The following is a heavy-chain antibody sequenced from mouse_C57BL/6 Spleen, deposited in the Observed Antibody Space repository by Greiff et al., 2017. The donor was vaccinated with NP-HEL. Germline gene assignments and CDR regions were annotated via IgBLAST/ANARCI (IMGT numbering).Heavy chain of an antibody. J-gene: IGHJ2*01. CDR1: GFTFSDYG. Sequence: EVKLAESGGGLVKPGGSLKLSCAASGFTFSDYGMHWVRQAPEKGLEWVAYISSGSSTIYYADTVKGRFTISRDNAKNTLFLQMTSLRSEDTAMYYCARHGYGYFDYWGQGTTLTVSS. D-gene: IGHD2-2*01. V-gene: IGHV5-17*01. CDR3: ARHGYGYFDY. CDR2: ISSGSSTI.